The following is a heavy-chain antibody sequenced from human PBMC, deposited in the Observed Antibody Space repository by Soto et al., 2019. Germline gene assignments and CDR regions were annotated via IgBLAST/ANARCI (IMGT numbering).Heavy chain of an antibody. Sequence: QVQLVESGGGVVQPGRSLRLSCAASGFTFSSYGMHWVRQAPGKGLEWVAVIWYDGSNKYYADSVKGRFTISRDNSKNTLYLQLNSLRAEDTAVYYCARDSSAWGVRDLDYWGQGTLVTVSS. V-gene: IGHV3-33*01. CDR3: ARDSSAWGVRDLDY. CDR1: GFTFSSYG. J-gene: IGHJ4*02. CDR2: IWYDGSNK. D-gene: IGHD6-19*01.